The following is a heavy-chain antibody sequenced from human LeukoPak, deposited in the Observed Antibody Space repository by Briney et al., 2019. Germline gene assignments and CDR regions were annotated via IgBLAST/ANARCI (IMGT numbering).Heavy chain of an antibody. CDR1: GFTFSSYE. J-gene: IGHJ6*04. CDR3: ARVRVLLWFGERDYGMDV. Sequence: GGSLRLSCAASGFTFSSYEMNWVRQAPGKGLEWVSCISSSGSTIYYADSVKGRFTISRDNAKNSLYLQMNSLRAEDTAVYYCARVRVLLWFGERDYGMDVWGKGTTVTVSS. CDR2: ISSSGSTI. V-gene: IGHV3-48*03. D-gene: IGHD3-10*01.